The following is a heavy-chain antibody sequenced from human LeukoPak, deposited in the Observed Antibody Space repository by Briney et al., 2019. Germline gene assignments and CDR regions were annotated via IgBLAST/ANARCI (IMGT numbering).Heavy chain of an antibody. J-gene: IGHJ4*02. CDR3: ATRGNGGYEFFDN. V-gene: IGHV5-51*01. CDR1: GDTFTTYW. Sequence: GESLKISCKGSGDTFTTYWTGWVCQMPGKGLEWMGIIYPGDSDTRQNPSFQGQVTISADKSINTAYLQWSSLKTSDTAMYFCATRGNGGYEFFDNWGQGTLVTVSS. CDR2: IYPGDSDT. D-gene: IGHD5-12*01.